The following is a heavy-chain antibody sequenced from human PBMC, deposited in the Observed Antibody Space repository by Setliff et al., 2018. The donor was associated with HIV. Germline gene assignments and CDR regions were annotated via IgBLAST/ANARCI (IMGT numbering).Heavy chain of an antibody. CDR1: GGTFSSYA. CDR2: IIPIFGTA. CDR3: GRDRTPYYYDSSGFNWFDP. V-gene: IGHV1-69*13. J-gene: IGHJ5*02. Sequence: SVKVSCKASGGTFSSYAISWVRQAPGQGLEWMGGIIPIFGTANYAQKFQGRVTITADESTSTAYMELSSLGSEDTAVYYCGRDRTPYYYDSSGFNWFDPWGQGTLVTVSS. D-gene: IGHD3-22*01.